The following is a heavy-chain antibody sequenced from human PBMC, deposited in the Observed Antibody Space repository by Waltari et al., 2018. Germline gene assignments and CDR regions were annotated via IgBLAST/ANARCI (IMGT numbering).Heavy chain of an antibody. Sequence: QVQLVQSGAEVKKPGSSMKVSCKVSGGTFNSYIISWVRQAPGQGLEWMGGIIPIFGTANYAQKFQGRVTITADESTTTAYMELSSLRSEDTAVYYCAREGYNSSGYYLTGWAFDIWGQGTMVTVSS. CDR3: AREGYNSSGYYLTGWAFDI. J-gene: IGHJ3*02. CDR2: IIPIFGTA. CDR1: GGTFNSYI. V-gene: IGHV1-69*01. D-gene: IGHD3-22*01.